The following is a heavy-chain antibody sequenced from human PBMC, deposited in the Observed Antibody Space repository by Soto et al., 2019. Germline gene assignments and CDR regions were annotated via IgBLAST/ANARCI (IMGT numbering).Heavy chain of an antibody. V-gene: IGHV3-30-3*01. CDR3: ARDRFGDDYGAFDY. CDR1: GFTSSSYA. J-gene: IGHJ4*02. CDR2: ISYDGSNK. Sequence: PLRLSNAASGFTSSSYAMHRVRQDPGKGLEWVAVISYDGSNKYYADSVKGRFTISRDNSKNTLYLQMNSLRAEDTAVYYSARDRFGDDYGAFDYWGEGTLVTVSS. D-gene: IGHD4-17*01.